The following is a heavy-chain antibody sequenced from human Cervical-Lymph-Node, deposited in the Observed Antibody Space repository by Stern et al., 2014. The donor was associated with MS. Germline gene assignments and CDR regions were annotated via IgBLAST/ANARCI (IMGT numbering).Heavy chain of an antibody. D-gene: IGHD2-2*01. CDR2: ISSGRRSI. CDR1: GFTFSTYN. CDR3: ARVLDCSSSSCYYYYGMDV. J-gene: IGHJ6*02. Sequence: EVQLVESGGGLVKPGGSLRLFCAASGFTFSTYNMNWVRQAPGKGLEWVASISSGRRSIYYADSVKGRFTISRDNAKSSLHLQMNSLRADDTAVYYCARVLDCSSSSCYYYYGMDVWGQGTTVTVSS. V-gene: IGHV3-21*06.